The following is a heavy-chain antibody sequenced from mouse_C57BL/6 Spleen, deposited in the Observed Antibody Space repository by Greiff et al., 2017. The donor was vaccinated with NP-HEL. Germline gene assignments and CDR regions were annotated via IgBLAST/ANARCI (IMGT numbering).Heavy chain of an antibody. V-gene: IGHV1-72*01. J-gene: IGHJ1*03. CDR1: GYTFTSYW. Sequence: QVQLQQPGAELVKPGASVKLSCKASGYTFTSYWMHWVKQRPGRGLEWIGRIDPNSGGTKYNEKFKSKATLTVDKPSSTAYMQLSRLTSEDPAVYWCARCGDYGYLDVGGTGTTVTVSS. CDR3: ARCGDYGYLDV. CDR2: IDPNSGGT.